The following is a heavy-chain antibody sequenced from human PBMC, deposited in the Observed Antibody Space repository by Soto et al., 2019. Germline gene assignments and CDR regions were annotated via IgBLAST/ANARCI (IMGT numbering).Heavy chain of an antibody. Sequence: WGSLRLSCATSGFDFSNNWIHWVRQVPGKGLVWVSRINGDGSSKIYADSVKGRFTISRDNAKNTVYLQMISLSVEDTAVYYCAKDWFYTIDSWGQGTPVTVSS. CDR2: INGDGSSK. D-gene: IGHD3-16*01. CDR1: GFDFSNNW. V-gene: IGHV3-74*01. CDR3: AKDWFYTIDS. J-gene: IGHJ4*02.